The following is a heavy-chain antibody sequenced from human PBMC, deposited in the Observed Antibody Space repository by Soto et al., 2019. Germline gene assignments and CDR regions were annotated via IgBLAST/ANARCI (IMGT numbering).Heavy chain of an antibody. CDR3: ATVHRSSTSRGSDFDP. J-gene: IGHJ5*02. CDR2: INPNTGAT. V-gene: IGHV1-2*02. Sequence: VQLVQSGAEVKKPGASIKVSCKAYDYYFPGYNIHWVRQAPGKGLEWMGWINPNTGATNNAQKFQGRVTMTGDTSISTAFLEVQKLRSDDTAVYYCATVHRSSTSRGSDFDPWGQGTQVIVSS. CDR1: DYYFPGYN. D-gene: IGHD2-2*01.